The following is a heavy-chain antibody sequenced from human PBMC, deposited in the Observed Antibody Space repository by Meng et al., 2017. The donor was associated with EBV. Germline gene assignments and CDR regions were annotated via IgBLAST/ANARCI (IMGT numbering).Heavy chain of an antibody. V-gene: IGHV3-15*01. CDR1: EFTCTCGL. CDR2: IRSQVDGGTA. J-gene: IGHJ4*02. Sequence: EGHLVESWGGLVKPVESLNLSCAAYEFTCTCGLMNWVRQAPGKGLEWVGRIRSQVDGGTADYSAPVKGRFTISRDDSKHTLYLQMNSLKIEDSAVYYCTTDEGGSRFWGQGTLVTVSS. D-gene: IGHD1-26*01. CDR3: TTDEGGSRF.